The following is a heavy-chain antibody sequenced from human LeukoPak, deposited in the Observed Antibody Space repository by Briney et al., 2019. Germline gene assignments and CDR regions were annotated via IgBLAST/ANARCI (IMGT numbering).Heavy chain of an antibody. D-gene: IGHD4-17*01. CDR2: ISAYNGNT. J-gene: IGHJ5*02. V-gene: IGHV1-18*01. Sequence: ASVKVSCKASGYTFTSYGISWVRQAPGQGLEWMGWISAYNGNTNYAQKLQGRVTMTTDTSTSTAYMELRSLRSDDTAVYYCARGEWSPTYGDSSWFDPWGQGTLVTVSS. CDR1: GYTFTSYG. CDR3: ARGEWSPTYGDSSWFDP.